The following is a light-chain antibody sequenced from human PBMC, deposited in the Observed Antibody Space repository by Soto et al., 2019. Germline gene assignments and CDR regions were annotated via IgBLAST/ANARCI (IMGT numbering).Light chain of an antibody. J-gene: IGKJ1*01. CDR3: QQYGTSPRT. CDR2: GAS. Sequence: EVMLTQSPGTLSLSPGERATLSCRARQSIFSNYLAWYQQKSGQAPRLLIYGASNRATGIPDRFSGSGSGTDFPLTISRLEPEDFVVYYCQQYGTSPRTFGQGTKVEFK. V-gene: IGKV3-20*01. CDR1: QSIFSNY.